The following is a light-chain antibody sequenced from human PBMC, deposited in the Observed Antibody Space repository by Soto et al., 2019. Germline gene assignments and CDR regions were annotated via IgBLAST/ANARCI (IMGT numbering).Light chain of an antibody. V-gene: IGLV2-23*01. J-gene: IGLJ1*01. CDR1: SDDVGAYNS. CDR2: KGT. CDR3: CSSAPESTYV. Sequence: QSALAQPASVYGSPGQSITISCTGTSDDVGAYNSVSWYQQLPHKAPQVILYKGTQRPSGVSSRFSGSTSGNAASLTISGLQADDEADYFCCSSAPESTYVFGTGTKVTVL.